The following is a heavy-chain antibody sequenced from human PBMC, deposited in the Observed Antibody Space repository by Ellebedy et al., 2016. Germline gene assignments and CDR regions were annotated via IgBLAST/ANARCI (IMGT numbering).Heavy chain of an antibody. CDR1: GFSLSTSGVT. Sequence: SGPTLVKPTQTLTLTCTFSGFSLSTSGVTVGWVRQSPGEALEWLAFIYWNDDKRYSPSLRNRLTITKDTSKNQVVLTMTNMDPVETATYYCVHRTTVTSVDYWGQGSLVTVSS. CDR3: VHRTTVTSVDY. CDR2: IYWNDDK. V-gene: IGHV2-5*01. D-gene: IGHD4-11*01. J-gene: IGHJ4*02.